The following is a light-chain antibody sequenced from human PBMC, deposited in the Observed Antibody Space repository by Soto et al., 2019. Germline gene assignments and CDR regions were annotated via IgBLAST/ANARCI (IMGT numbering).Light chain of an antibody. CDR1: QSVSSSY. Sequence: IVLRLYPCTLSFTTGEGATLSCRASQSVSSSYLAWYQQKPGQAPRLLIYGASRRATGTPDRFSGRGSGTEFILTIICVESDDFPVYYCQQSGSSGTFGQGTKVDIK. V-gene: IGKV3-20*01. J-gene: IGKJ1*01. CDR2: GAS. CDR3: QQSGSSGT.